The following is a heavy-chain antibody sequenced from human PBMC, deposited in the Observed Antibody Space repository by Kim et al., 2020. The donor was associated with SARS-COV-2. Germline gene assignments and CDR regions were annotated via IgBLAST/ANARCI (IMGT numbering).Heavy chain of an antibody. CDR3: ARGGSISPREVYSYMDV. Sequence: GGSLRLSCAASGFTFSSYAMHWVRQAPGKGLEWVAVISYDGSNKYYADSVKGRFTISRDNSKNTLYLQMNSLRAEDTAVYYCARGGSISPREVYSYMDV. D-gene: IGHD6-6*01. CDR1: GFTFSSYA. V-gene: IGHV3-30-3*01. CDR2: ISYDGSNK. J-gene: IGHJ6*03.